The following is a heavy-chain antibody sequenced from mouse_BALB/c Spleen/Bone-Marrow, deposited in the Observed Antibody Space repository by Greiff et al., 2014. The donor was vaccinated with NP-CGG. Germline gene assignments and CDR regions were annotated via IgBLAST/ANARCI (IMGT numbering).Heavy chain of an antibody. D-gene: IGHD3-1*01. CDR2: IYPGSGST. J-gene: IGHJ3*01. CDR3: ARFSQLGLLAY. V-gene: IGHV1-55*01. CDR1: GYNFTSYW. Sequence: VQLQQSGAELAKPGTSVKLSCKASGYNFTSYWINWVKLRLGQGLEWIGDIYPGSGSTNYNEKFKSKATLTVDTSSSTAYMQLSSLASEDSALYYCARFSQLGLLAYWGQGTLVTVSA.